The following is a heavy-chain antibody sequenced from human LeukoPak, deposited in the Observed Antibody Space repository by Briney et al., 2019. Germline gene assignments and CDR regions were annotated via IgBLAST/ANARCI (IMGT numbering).Heavy chain of an antibody. CDR3: ARHPFYGSGSYYEINYYCYYGMDV. J-gene: IGHJ6*02. CDR1: GGSISSSGYY. Sequence: PSESLSLTCTVSGGSISSSGYYWGWLRQPPGKGLEWIGSIYYSGSTYYNPSRKRRVTISVDTSKNQFSLKLSSVTAADTAVYYCARHPFYGSGSYYEINYYCYYGMDVWGQGTTVTVPS. V-gene: IGHV4-39*01. D-gene: IGHD3-10*01. CDR2: IYYSGST.